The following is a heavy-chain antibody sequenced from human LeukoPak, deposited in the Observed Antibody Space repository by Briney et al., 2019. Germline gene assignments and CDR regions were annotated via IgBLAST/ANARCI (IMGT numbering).Heavy chain of an antibody. J-gene: IGHJ4*02. V-gene: IGHV3-21*01. CDR2: ISSSSSYI. D-gene: IGHD1-26*01. CDR3: ARISLLGLVPAVGFNDY. Sequence: GGSLRLSCAASGFTFSSYSMNWVRQAPGKGLEWVSSISSSSSYIYYADSVKGRFTISRDNAKNSLYLQMNSLRAEDTAVYYCARISLLGLVPAVGFNDYWGQGTSVTVSS. CDR1: GFTFSSYS.